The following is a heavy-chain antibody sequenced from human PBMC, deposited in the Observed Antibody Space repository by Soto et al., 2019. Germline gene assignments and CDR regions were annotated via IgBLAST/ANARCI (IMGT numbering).Heavy chain of an antibody. D-gene: IGHD3-10*01. CDR3: TRAAWFPYLSFY. CDR1: GFTFSLFE. V-gene: IGHV3-48*03. Sequence: GGSLRLSCAASGFTFSLFELHWVRQAPGKGLEWISYISSSGSTAYYASSVEGRFTISRDNANNSVYLQMDSLRAEDTALYYCTRAAWFPYLSFYWGQGALGTVSS. CDR2: ISSSGSTA. J-gene: IGHJ4*02.